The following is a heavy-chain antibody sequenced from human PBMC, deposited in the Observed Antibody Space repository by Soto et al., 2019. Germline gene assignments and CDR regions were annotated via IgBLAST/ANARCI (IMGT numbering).Heavy chain of an antibody. J-gene: IGHJ6*02. D-gene: IGHD3-22*01. CDR2: IYPGDSDT. CDR1: GYSFTSYW. CDR3: XXXXXXSSGYSTEDYYYYGMDV. Sequence: EVQLVQSGAEVKKPGESLKISCKGSGYSFTSYWIGWVRQMXGKGLEXMGIIYPGDSDTRYSPSFQGQVTISADKSISTXXLQWXXXXASXTXXXXXXXXXXXSSGYSTEDYYYYGMDVWGQGTTVTVSS. V-gene: IGHV5-51*01.